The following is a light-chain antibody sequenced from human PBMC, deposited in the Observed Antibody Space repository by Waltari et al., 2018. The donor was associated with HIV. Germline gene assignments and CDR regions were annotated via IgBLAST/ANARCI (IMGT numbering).Light chain of an antibody. Sequence: QPVSTQPPSVSAAPGQKVTISCSGSSSNIGNNYVSWYQQPPGTAPQLHIYENNQRPSGIPDRFSGSKSDTSATLGITGLQTGDEADYYCGTWDSSLSVGGVFGGGTKLTVL. CDR1: SSNIGNNY. CDR3: GTWDSSLSVGGV. J-gene: IGLJ2*01. CDR2: ENN. V-gene: IGLV1-51*02.